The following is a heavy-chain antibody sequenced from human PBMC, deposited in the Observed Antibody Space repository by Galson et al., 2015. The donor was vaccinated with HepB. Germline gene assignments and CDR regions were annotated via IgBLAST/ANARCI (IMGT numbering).Heavy chain of an antibody. Sequence: SLRLSCAASGFTFGDYAMSWFRQAPGKGLEWVGFIRSKAYGGTTEYAASVKGRFTISRDDSKSIAYLQMNSLKTEDTAVYYCTRAHGIVGATNFDYWGQGTLVTVSS. CDR3: TRAHGIVGATNFDY. CDR2: IRSKAYGGTT. D-gene: IGHD1-26*01. J-gene: IGHJ4*02. CDR1: GFTFGDYA. V-gene: IGHV3-49*03.